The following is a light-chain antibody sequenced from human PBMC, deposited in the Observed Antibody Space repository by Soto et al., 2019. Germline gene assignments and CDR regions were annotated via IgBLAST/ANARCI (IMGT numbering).Light chain of an antibody. CDR2: GAS. CDR3: QQYGNSGT. V-gene: IGKV3-20*01. Sequence: EIVLTNSPCTLSLSPGERATLSCRASQSFSSSYLAWYQQKPGQAPRLLIYGASSRATGIPDRFSGSGSGTDFTLTISRLEPEDFAVYYCQQYGNSGTFGQGTKVDIK. J-gene: IGKJ1*01. CDR1: QSFSSSY.